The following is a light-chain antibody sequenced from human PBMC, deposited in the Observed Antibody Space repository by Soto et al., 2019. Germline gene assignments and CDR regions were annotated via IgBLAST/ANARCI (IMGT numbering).Light chain of an antibody. V-gene: IGLV2-11*01. J-gene: IGLJ1*01. CDR1: SSDVGGYNY. CDR3: CSYAGSYTLV. CDR2: DVS. Sequence: QSALTQPRSVSGSPGQSVIISCTGTSSDVGGYNYVSWYQQHPGKAPKLMIYDVSKRPSGVPDRFSGSKSGNTASLTISGLQAEDEADYYCCSYAGSYTLVFGTGTKVTVL.